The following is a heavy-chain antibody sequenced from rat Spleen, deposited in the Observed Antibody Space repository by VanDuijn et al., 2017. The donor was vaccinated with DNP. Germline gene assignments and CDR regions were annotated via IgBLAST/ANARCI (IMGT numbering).Heavy chain of an antibody. CDR2: ISSGGST. Sequence: QVQLKESGPGLVQPSRTLSLTCTVSGFSLTKDGVSWVRQPPGKGLEWIAAISSGGSTYYSSGLESRLSISRDTSKSQVFLTMNSLQTDDTAMYFCARSLATVAPTGAMDAWGQGTSVTVSS. CDR1: GFSLTKDG. J-gene: IGHJ4*01. D-gene: IGHD1-3*01. V-gene: IGHV2S12*01. CDR3: ARSLATVAPTGAMDA.